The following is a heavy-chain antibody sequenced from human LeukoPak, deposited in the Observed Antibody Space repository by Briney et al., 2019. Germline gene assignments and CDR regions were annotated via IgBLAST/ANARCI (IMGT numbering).Heavy chain of an antibody. V-gene: IGHV3-7*04. J-gene: IGHJ4*02. Sequence: GGSLRLSCAASGLAFSGYWMNWVRQAPGKGLEWVANIKPDGSEKYYVDSVKGRFTISRDNAKNSLYLQMTSLRAEDTAVYYCARGSGDYSGQGTLVTVSS. CDR2: IKPDGSEK. CDR1: GLAFSGYW. CDR3: ARGSGDY.